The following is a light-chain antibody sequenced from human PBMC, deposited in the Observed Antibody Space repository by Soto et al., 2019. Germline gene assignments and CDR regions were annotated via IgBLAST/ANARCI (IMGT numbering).Light chain of an antibody. Sequence: DIQMTQSPSALSASVGDRVTITCRASQSVSTWLAWYQEKPGKAPKFLIYDASTLESGAPSSFTGSGSGTEFTLTISSLQPDDFATYDCQQYVSYRWTFGQGTKV. CDR3: QQYVSYRWT. J-gene: IGKJ1*01. V-gene: IGKV1-5*01. CDR1: QSVSTW. CDR2: DAS.